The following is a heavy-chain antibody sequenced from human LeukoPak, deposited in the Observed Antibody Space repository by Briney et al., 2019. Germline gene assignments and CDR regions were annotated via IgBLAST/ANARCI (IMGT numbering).Heavy chain of an antibody. CDR3: ARDSRRSGYNHYYYYMDV. Sequence: PGGPLRLSCAASEFSFSSYEMNWVRQAPGKGLEWLSYLSRSGSTTYCADSVKGRLSISRDNAKNSLYLQMNSLRAEDTAVYYCARDSRRSGYNHYYYYMDVWGKGTTV. V-gene: IGHV3-48*03. CDR2: LSRSGSTT. D-gene: IGHD3-22*01. CDR1: EFSFSSYE. J-gene: IGHJ6*03.